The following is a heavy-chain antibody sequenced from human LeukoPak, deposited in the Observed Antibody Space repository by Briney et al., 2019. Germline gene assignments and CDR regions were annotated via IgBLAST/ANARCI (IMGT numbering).Heavy chain of an antibody. D-gene: IGHD3-22*01. V-gene: IGHV3-11*01. CDR3: AKDYDSSGYYYGLGY. CDR1: GFIFSDYY. J-gene: IGHJ4*02. CDR2: IIDSGSII. Sequence: GGYLRLSCAASGFIFSDYYMSRIRQAPGRGLEWLSYIIDSGSIIFYADSVKGRFTISRDNAKNSLHLQMNSLRAEDTALYYCAKDYDSSGYYYGLGYWGQGTLVTVSS.